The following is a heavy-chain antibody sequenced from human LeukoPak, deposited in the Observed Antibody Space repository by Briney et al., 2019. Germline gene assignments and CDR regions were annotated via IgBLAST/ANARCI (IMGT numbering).Heavy chain of an antibody. CDR1: GYTFTGYY. J-gene: IGHJ6*02. CDR3: ARDHQNIVVVPAASYPGYYYYGMDV. V-gene: IGHV1-2*02. CDR2: INPNSGGT. Sequence: ASVKVSCEASGYTFTGYYMHWVRQAPGQGLEWMGWINPNSGGTNYAQKFQGRVTMTRDTSISTAYMELSRLRSDDTAVYYCARDHQNIVVVPAASYPGYYYYGMDVWGQGTTVTVSS. D-gene: IGHD2-2*01.